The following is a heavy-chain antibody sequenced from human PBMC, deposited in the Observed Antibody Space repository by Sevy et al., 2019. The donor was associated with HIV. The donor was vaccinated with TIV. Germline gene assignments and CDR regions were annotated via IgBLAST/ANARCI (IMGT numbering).Heavy chain of an antibody. V-gene: IGHV3-7*01. D-gene: IGHD6-19*01. J-gene: IGHJ4*02. CDR3: ATGWHTSLEDS. CDR2: IKEDGSEQ. Sequence: GGSLRLSCAASGFTFTSYWMSWVRQAPGKGLEWLAVIKEDGSEQYYVDSVKGRFTISRDNAKDLVYLQMNSLRVEDTALYYCATGWHTSLEDSRGQGTLVTVSS. CDR1: GFTFTSYW.